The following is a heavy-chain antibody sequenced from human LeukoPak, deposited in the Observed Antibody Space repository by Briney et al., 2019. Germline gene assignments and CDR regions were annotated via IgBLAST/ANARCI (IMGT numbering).Heavy chain of an antibody. CDR1: GGSISSYY. CDR3: ARGIAAAGTDY. Sequence: PSETLSLTCTVSGGSISSYYWSWIRQPPGEGLECIGYIYYSESTNYNPSLKSRVTISVDTSKNQFSLKLSSVTAADTAVYYCARGIAAAGTDYWGQGTLVTVSS. D-gene: IGHD6-13*01. V-gene: IGHV4-59*01. J-gene: IGHJ4*02. CDR2: IYYSEST.